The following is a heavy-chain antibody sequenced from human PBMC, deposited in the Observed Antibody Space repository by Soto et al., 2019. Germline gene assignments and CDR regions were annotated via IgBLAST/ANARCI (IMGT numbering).Heavy chain of an antibody. CDR2: LIAIFGTA. Sequence: QVQLVQSGAEVKKPGSSVKGSCKDSGGTVSSYAISWVRQAPGQGLEWMGGLIAIFGTADYAQKFHGRVTITADDATSTAYMELSSLRSEDTAVYYCAKPQSIQDYYYGIDVWGQGTTVTVSS. CDR3: AKPQSIQDYYYGIDV. V-gene: IGHV1-69*12. J-gene: IGHJ6*02. CDR1: GGTVSSYA. D-gene: IGHD6-6*01.